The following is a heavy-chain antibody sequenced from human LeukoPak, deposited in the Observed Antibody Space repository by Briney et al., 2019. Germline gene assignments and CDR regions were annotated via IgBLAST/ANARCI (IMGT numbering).Heavy chain of an antibody. V-gene: IGHV4-39*01. CDR1: GGSISSSSYY. CDR2: IYYSGST. CDR3: ARHEGSGWYFDY. Sequence: SETLSLTCTVSGGSISSSSYYWGWIRQPPGKGLEWIGSIYYSGSTYYNPSLKSRVTISVDTSKNHFSLKLSSVTAADTGVYYCARHEGSGWYFDYWGQGTLSPSPQ. J-gene: IGHJ4*02. D-gene: IGHD6-19*01.